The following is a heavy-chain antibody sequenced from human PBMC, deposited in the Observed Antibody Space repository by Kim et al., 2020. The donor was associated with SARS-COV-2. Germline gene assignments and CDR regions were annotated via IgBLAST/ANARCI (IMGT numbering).Heavy chain of an antibody. V-gene: IGHV3-23*01. Sequence: GGSLRLSCAASGFTFSTSAMTWVRQAPGMGLDWVSAIIGGGVSTRYADSVKGRFTISRDNSKNTLYLQMNSLRVEDTAVYYCAKKVAGTTGWFDPWGQGTLVTVSS. J-gene: IGHJ5*02. CDR1: GFTFSTSA. CDR2: IIGGGVST. CDR3: AKKVAGTTGWFDP. D-gene: IGHD6-19*01.